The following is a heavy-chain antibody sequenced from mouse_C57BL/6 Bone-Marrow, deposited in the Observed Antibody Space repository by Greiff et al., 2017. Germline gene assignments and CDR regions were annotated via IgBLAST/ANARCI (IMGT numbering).Heavy chain of an antibody. V-gene: IGHV5-9-1*02. D-gene: IGHD2-1*01. CDR2: ISSGGDYI. CDR3: TRDQYGNYWCAY. Sequence: EVKVEESGEGLVKPGGSLKLSCAASGFTFSSYAMSWVRQTPEKRLEWVAYISSGGDYIYYADTVKGRFTISRDNARNTLYLQMSSLKSEDTAMYYCTRDQYGNYWCAYWGQGTLVTVSA. J-gene: IGHJ3*01. CDR1: GFTFSSYA.